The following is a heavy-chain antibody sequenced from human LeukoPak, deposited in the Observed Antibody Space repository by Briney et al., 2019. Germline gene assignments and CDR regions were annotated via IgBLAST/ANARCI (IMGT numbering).Heavy chain of an antibody. CDR1: RFTFSTYG. CDR3: ARDLRHYYGSGYFDY. CDR2: IRYDGNNK. J-gene: IGHJ4*02. V-gene: IGHV3-30*02. D-gene: IGHD3-10*01. Sequence: PGGSLRLSCAASRFTFSTYGMHWVRQAPGKGLEWVAFIRYDGNNKYYADSVKGRFTISRDNSKNTLYLQMNSLRAEDTAVYYCARDLRHYYGSGYFDYWGQGTLVTVSS.